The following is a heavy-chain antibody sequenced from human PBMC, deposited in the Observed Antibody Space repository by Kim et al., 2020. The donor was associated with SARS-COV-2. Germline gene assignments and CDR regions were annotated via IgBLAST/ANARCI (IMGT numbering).Heavy chain of an antibody. Sequence: SETLSLTCTVSGGSLSSNSYYWSWIRQPPGQGLEWIGTAYYIRNTDYNTSITTRVTLSVVTSKNQYSLKLGSVTAADTAVSYFASHQRCSSGWYV. CDR3: ASHQRCSSGWYV. J-gene: IGHJ2*01. V-gene: IGHV4-39*01. CDR1: GGSLSSNSYY. D-gene: IGHD6-19*01. CDR2: AYYIRNT.